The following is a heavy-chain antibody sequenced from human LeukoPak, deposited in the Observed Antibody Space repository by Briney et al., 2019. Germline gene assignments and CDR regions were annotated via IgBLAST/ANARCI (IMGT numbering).Heavy chain of an antibody. CDR3: ARARYYYDSSGYYYAHFDY. V-gene: IGHV4-59*01. D-gene: IGHD3-22*01. CDR1: GGSISSYY. J-gene: IGHJ4*02. CDR2: IYYSGST. Sequence: SETLSLTCTVSGGSISSYYWSWIRQPPGKGLEWIGYIYYSGSTNYNPSLKSRVTISVDPSKNQFSLKLSSVTAADTAVYYCARARYYYDSSGYYYAHFDYWGQGTLVTVSS.